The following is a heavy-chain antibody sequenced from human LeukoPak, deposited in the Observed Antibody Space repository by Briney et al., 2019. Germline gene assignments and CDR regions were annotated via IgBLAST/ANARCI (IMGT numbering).Heavy chain of an antibody. D-gene: IGHD6-19*01. CDR2: INPNSGGT. CDR1: GYTFTSYY. CDR3: ARDRAYSRGSFDY. Sequence: ASVKVSCKASGYTFTSYYMHWVRQAPGQGLEWMGWINPNSGGTNYAQKFQGRVTMTRDTSISTAYMELSRLRSDDTAVYYCARDRAYSRGSFDYWGQGTLVTVSS. V-gene: IGHV1-2*02. J-gene: IGHJ4*02.